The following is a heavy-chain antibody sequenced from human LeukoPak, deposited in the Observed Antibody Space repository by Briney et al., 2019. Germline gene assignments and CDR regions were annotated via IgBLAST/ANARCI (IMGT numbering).Heavy chain of an antibody. CDR3: ARDDCSTTICLAY. Sequence: PGRSLRLSCETSGFTFRNDGMHWGRQAPGKGLDWVAVIWYDESKKYYAVSVKGRFTISRDISKNTLYLQMNSLRAEDTAVYYCARDDCSTTICLAYWGQGTLVSVSS. V-gene: IGHV3-33*01. CDR2: IWYDESKK. D-gene: IGHD2-2*01. J-gene: IGHJ4*02. CDR1: GFTFRNDG.